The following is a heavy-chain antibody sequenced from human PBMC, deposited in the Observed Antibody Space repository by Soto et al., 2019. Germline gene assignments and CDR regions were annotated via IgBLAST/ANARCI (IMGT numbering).Heavy chain of an antibody. CDR2: ISISGSNI. V-gene: IGHV3-21*01. D-gene: IGHD6-6*01. CDR1: GFSFSSYS. CDR3: ARYGSSNWFDP. J-gene: IGHJ5*02. Sequence: EVQLVESGGGLVKPGGSLRLSCAASGFSFSSYSMNWVRQAPGKGLEWVSSISISGSNIYYADSVKGRFTISRDNAENSLYLQMNSLRPEDTAVYYCARYGSSNWFDPWGQGTLVTVSS.